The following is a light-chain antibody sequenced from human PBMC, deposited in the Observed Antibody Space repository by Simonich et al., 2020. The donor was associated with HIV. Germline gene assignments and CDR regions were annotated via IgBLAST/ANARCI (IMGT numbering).Light chain of an antibody. V-gene: IGKV3-11*01. CDR2: DAS. CDR1: QSVSSY. CDR3: QQYYEFPFT. J-gene: IGKJ3*01. Sequence: EIVLTQSPATLSLSPGERATLSCRASQSVSSYLAWYQQKPGQAPRLLIYDASNRATGIPARFSGSGSGTDFTLTISSLQAEDVAVYYCQQYYEFPFTFGPGTKVDIK.